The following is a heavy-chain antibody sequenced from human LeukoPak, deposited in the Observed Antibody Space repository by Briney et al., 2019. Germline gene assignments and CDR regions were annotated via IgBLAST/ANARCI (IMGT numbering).Heavy chain of an antibody. J-gene: IGHJ4*02. CDR2: ISGSGDRT. CDR3: ARDFAYRRLDY. V-gene: IGHV3-23*01. Sequence: GGSLRLSCAASGFTFSNYAMSWVRQAPGKGLEWISAISGSGDRTYYTDSVKGRFTISRDNSKNTLYLQMNSLRAEDTAVYYCARDFAYRRLDYWGQGTLVTVSS. D-gene: IGHD1-26*01. CDR1: GFTFSNYA.